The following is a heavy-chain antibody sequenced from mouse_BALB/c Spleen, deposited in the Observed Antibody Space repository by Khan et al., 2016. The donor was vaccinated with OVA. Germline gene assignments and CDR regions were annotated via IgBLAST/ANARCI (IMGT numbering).Heavy chain of an antibody. CDR1: GYTFSDYV. CDR2: IYPGSGTT. Sequence: QVQLQQSGPDLVKPGASVKMSCKASGYTFSDYVVSWVKLKSGQGLEWIGEIYPGSGTTYYNENFKGKATLTADKSSNTAYLHLSSLTSEDSAVYFWARSCDGAWFACWGQGTLVTVS. J-gene: IGHJ3*01. V-gene: IGHV1-81*01. CDR3: ARSCDGAWFAC.